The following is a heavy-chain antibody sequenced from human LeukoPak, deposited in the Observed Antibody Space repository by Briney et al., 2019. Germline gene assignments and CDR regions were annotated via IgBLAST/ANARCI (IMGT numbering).Heavy chain of an antibody. CDR3: AREVRYSSSWYYDY. J-gene: IGHJ4*02. D-gene: IGHD6-13*01. CDR2: IYTSGST. V-gene: IGHV4-4*07. Sequence: SETLSLTCTVSGGSISSYYWSWIRQPAGKGLEWIGRIYTSGSTNYNPSLKSRVTMSVDTSKNQLSLKLSSVTAADTAVYYCAREVRYSSSWYYDYWGQGTLVTVSS. CDR1: GGSISSYY.